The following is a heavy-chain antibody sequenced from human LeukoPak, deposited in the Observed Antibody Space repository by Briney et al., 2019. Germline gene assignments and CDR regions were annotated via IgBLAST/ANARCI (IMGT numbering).Heavy chain of an antibody. D-gene: IGHD3-22*01. V-gene: IGHV4-61*05. J-gene: IGHJ4*02. Sequence: SETLSLTCTVSGGSISSSSYYWDWIRQPPGKGLEWIGYIYYRGSTNYNPSLKSRVTISVDTSKNQFSLKLSSVTAADTAVYYCARLSGYSSGHYYSDYWGQGTLVTVSS. CDR3: ARLSGYSSGHYYSDY. CDR2: IYYRGST. CDR1: GGSISSSSYY.